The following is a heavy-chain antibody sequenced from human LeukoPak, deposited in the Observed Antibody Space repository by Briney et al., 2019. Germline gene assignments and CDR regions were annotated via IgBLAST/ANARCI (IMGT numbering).Heavy chain of an antibody. D-gene: IGHD6-19*01. CDR3: ARDQWLAIPFDY. CDR2: IYHSGST. CDR1: GYSISSGYY. Sequence: SETLSLTCTVSGYSISSGYYWGWIRQPPGKGLEWIGSIYHSGSTYYNPSLKSRVTISVDTSKNQFSLKLSSVTAADTAVYYCARDQWLAIPFDYWGQGTLVTVSS. V-gene: IGHV4-38-2*02. J-gene: IGHJ4*02.